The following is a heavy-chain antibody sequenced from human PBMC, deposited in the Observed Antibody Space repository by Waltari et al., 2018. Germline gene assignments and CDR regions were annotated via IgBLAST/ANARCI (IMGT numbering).Heavy chain of an antibody. CDR1: GFTFSRYA. V-gene: IGHV3-64D*08. Sequence: EVQLVESGGGLVQPGGSLRLSCSASGFTFSRYAMHWVRQAPGTGLEYVSAISSNGDSTYYADSVKGRFTISRDNSKNTLYLQMSSLRAEDTAVYYCVKRGSSGYYYDYWGQGTLVTVSS. J-gene: IGHJ4*02. CDR2: ISSNGDST. D-gene: IGHD3-22*01. CDR3: VKRGSSGYYYDY.